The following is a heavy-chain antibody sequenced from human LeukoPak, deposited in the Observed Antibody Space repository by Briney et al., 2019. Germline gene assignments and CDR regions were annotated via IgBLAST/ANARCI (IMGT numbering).Heavy chain of an antibody. Sequence: GGSPRLSCAASGFTVSGIYMTWVRQAPGKGLEWVSVIYSGGSTYYADSVKGRFTISRDNSKNTLYLQMNSLRAEDTAVYYCARASKYYYDSSGYYYYYYMDVWGKGTTVTVSS. V-gene: IGHV3-53*01. CDR1: GFTVSGIY. CDR2: IYSGGST. CDR3: ARASKYYYDSSGYYYYYYMDV. D-gene: IGHD3-22*01. J-gene: IGHJ6*03.